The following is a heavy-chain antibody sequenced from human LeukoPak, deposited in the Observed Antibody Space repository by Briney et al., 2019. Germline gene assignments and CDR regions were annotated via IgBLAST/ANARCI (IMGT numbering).Heavy chain of an antibody. CDR3: ARGWYRNYYYYGMDV. D-gene: IGHD6-13*01. CDR1: GFTFSSYG. J-gene: IGHJ6*02. V-gene: IGHV3-33*01. Sequence: GALRLSCAASGFTFSSYGMHWVRQAPGKGLEWVAVIWYDGSNKYHADSVKGRFTISRDNSKNTLYLQMNSLRAEDTAVYYCARGWYRNYYYYGMDVWGQGTTVTVSS. CDR2: IWYDGSNK.